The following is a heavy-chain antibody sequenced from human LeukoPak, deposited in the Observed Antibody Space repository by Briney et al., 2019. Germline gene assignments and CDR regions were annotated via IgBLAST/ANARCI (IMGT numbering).Heavy chain of an antibody. J-gene: IGHJ4*02. CDR3: ARNVRFFDS. CDR2: VYYSGST. CDR1: GGSISSYY. D-gene: IGHD1-1*01. V-gene: IGHV4-59*12. Sequence: SETLSLTCTVSGGSISSYYWSWIRQPPGKGLECIGHVYYSGSTDYNPSLKSRLTMSVDSSMNQFSLTLTSVTAADTAVYYCARNVRFFDSWGQGTRVTVSS.